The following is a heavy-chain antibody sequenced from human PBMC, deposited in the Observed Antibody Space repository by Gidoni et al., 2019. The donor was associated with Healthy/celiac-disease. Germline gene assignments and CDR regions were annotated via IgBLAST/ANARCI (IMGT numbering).Heavy chain of an antibody. V-gene: IGHV3-23*01. D-gene: IGHD2-15*01. Sequence: EVQLLESGGGLVQPGGSLRLSCAASGFTFSSYAMSWVRQAPGKGLGWVSAISGSGGSTYYADSVKGRFTISGDNSKNTLYLQMNSLRAEDTAVYYCAKDPHRYCSGGSCYPNWFDPWGQGTLVTVSS. CDR3: AKDPHRYCSGGSCYPNWFDP. J-gene: IGHJ5*02. CDR2: ISGSGGST. CDR1: GFTFSSYA.